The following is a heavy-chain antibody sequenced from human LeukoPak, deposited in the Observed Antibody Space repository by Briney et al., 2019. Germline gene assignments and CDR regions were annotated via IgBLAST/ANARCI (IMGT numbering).Heavy chain of an antibody. CDR3: ASCIAAAGAFDY. V-gene: IGHV3-33*01. Sequence: PGRSLRLSCAASGFTFSSYGMHGVRQAPGKGLEWVAVIWYDGSNKYYADSVKGRFTISRDNSKNTLYLQMNSLRAEDTAVYYCASCIAAAGAFDYWGQGTLVTVSS. D-gene: IGHD6-13*01. CDR2: IWYDGSNK. CDR1: GFTFSSYG. J-gene: IGHJ4*02.